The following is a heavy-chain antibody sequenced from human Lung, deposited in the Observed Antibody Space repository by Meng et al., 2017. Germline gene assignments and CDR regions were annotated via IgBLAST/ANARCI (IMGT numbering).Heavy chain of an antibody. V-gene: IGHV1-18*01. CDR2: INTYNGKT. CDR3: ATRGNPYLNC. Sequence: QGQLVQSGAEVKKPRASVKVSCDASGYTLSSDGFSWVQQAPGQGLEWLGWINTYNGKTDYAQKFQGRITMTTDTFTSTAYMELRNLRSDDTAVYYCATRGNPYLNCWGQGTLVTVSS. CDR1: GYTLSSDG. J-gene: IGHJ4*02.